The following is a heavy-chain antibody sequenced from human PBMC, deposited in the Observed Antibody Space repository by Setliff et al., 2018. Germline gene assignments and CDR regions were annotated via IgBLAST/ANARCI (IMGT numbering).Heavy chain of an antibody. CDR3: VRLYPFDI. J-gene: IGHJ3*02. CDR2: IDNDGGVT. V-gene: IGHV3-74*01. CDR1: GFTFSNNW. D-gene: IGHD2-15*01. Sequence: PGGSLRLSCAASGFTFSNNWIHWLRQPPGKGLEWVSRIDNDGGVTHYADSVKGRLTISRDNAKDTLHLQMNSLRVEDTAIYYCVRLYPFDIWGRGTMVTVSS.